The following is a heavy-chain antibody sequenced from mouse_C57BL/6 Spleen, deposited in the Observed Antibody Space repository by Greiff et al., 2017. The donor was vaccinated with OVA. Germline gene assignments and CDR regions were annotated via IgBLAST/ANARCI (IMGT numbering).Heavy chain of an antibody. CDR2: ISYDGSN. J-gene: IGHJ2*01. CDR1: GYSITSGYY. CDR3: ARDPRGYFDY. V-gene: IGHV3-6*01. Sequence: EVQLVESGPGLVKPSQSLSLTCSVTGYSITSGYYWNWIRQFPGNKLEWMGYISYDGSNNYNPSLKNRISITRDTSKNQFFLKLNSVTTEDTATYYCARDPRGYFDYWGQGTTLTVSS.